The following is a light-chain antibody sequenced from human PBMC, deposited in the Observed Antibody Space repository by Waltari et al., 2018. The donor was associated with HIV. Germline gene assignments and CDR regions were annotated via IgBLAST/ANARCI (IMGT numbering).Light chain of an antibody. CDR2: DVT. V-gene: IGLV2-14*03. CDR1: SSAIGGYNY. CDR3: SSFTSLDSLIL. Sequence: QSALTQPASVSGSLGQSITISCTGTSSAIGGYNYISWYRQHPGEAPKLIIFDVTYRHSSVSARFSGSKSGNTASLSISGLQAEDEADYYCSSFTSLDSLILFGGGTKLTVL. J-gene: IGLJ2*01.